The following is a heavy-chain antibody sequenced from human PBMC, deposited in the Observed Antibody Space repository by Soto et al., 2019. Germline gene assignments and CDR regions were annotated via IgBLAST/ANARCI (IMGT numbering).Heavy chain of an antibody. CDR2: ISYDGSNK. V-gene: IGHV3-30-3*01. J-gene: IGHJ6*02. Sequence: GSLRLSCAASGFTFGTYAMHWVRQAPGKGLEWVAVISYDGSNKYYADSVKDRFTISRDNSKNTLYLQMNSLRAEDTAVFYCARGVYGSGIMDVWGQGTTVTVSS. CDR3: ARGVYGSGIMDV. CDR1: GFTFGTYA. D-gene: IGHD3-10*01.